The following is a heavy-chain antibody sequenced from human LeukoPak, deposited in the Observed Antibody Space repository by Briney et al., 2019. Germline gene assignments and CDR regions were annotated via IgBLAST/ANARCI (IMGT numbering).Heavy chain of an antibody. CDR3: AKDSAPGIAADDY. J-gene: IGHJ4*02. CDR1: GFTFSSHE. V-gene: IGHV3-23*01. D-gene: IGHD6-13*01. CDR2: ISGSGERT. Sequence: GGSLRLSCAASGFTFSSHELTWVRQAPNKGLEWVSVISGSGERTHYADSVKGRFTISRDNSRNILYLQMNNLGAEDTAIYYCAKDSAPGIAADDYWGQGTLVTVSS.